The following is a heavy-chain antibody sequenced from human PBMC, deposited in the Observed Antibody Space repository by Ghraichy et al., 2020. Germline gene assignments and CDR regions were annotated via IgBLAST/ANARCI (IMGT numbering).Heavy chain of an antibody. CDR3: ARDLCSSTSCRGWFDP. V-gene: IGHV3-11*01. CDR2: ISSSGSTI. D-gene: IGHD2-2*01. Sequence: GGSLRLSCAASGFTFSDYYMSWIRQAPGKGLEWVSYISSSGSTIYYADSVKGRFTISRDNAKNSLYLQMNSLRAEDTAVYYCARDLCSSTSCRGWFDPWGQGTLVTVSS. J-gene: IGHJ5*02. CDR1: GFTFSDYY.